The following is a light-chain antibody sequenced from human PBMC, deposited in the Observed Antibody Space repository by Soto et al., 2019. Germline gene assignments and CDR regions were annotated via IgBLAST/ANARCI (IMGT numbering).Light chain of an antibody. Sequence: QSALTQPTSASGSPGRSVTISCTGTSSDVGGYDYVSWFQQHPGKAPKLIIYEVTKRPSGVPDRFSASKSGNTASLTVSGLQAEDEADYYCSSFVAGNNYWVFGGGIKLTVL. J-gene: IGLJ3*02. CDR3: SSFVAGNNYWV. CDR1: SSDVGGYDY. CDR2: EVT. V-gene: IGLV2-8*01.